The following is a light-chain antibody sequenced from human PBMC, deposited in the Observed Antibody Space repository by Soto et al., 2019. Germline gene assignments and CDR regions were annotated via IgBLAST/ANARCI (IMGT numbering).Light chain of an antibody. CDR3: CSYAGSDTYV. V-gene: IGLV2-23*02. Sequence: QSALTQPASVSGSPGQSITISCTGTSNNVGNYNLVSWYQQHPGKAPKLMIYEVYKRPPGVSNRFSGSKSGITASLTISGLQAEDEGDYYCCSYAGSDTYVFGTGTKVTV. J-gene: IGLJ1*01. CDR2: EVY. CDR1: SNNVGNYNL.